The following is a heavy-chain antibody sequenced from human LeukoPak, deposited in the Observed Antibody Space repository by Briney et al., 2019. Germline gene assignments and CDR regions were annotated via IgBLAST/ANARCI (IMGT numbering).Heavy chain of an antibody. CDR2: INPSGGST. V-gene: IGHV1-46*01. J-gene: IGHJ5*02. D-gene: IGHD3-22*01. CDR1: GYTFARYY. Sequence: ASVKVSCKSSGYTFARYYIHWVRQAPGQGLEWMGIINPSGGSTRYAQKFQGRVTMTRDTSTSTVYMELSSLRSDDTAVYYCARGGYYDSSGSFDPWGQGTLVTVSS. CDR3: ARGGYYDSSGSFDP.